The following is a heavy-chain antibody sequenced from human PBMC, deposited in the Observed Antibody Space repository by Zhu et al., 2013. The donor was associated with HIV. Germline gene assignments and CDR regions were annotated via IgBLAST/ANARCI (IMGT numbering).Heavy chain of an antibody. CDR3: AREYTSSWYYFDY. V-gene: IGHV1-2*02. CDR2: MNPNSGGT. D-gene: IGHD6-13*01. J-gene: IGHJ4*02. Sequence: VHLVQSRGEVKKPGASVRVSCKASGYTFTSYDINWVRQATGQGLEWMGWMNPNSGGTNYAQKFQGRVTMSRDTSISTAYMELSRLRSDDTAVYYCAREYTSSWYYFDYWGQGTLVTVSS. CDR1: GYTFTSYD.